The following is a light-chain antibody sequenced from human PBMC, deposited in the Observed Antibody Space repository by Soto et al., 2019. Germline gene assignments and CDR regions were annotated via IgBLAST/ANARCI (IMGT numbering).Light chain of an antibody. CDR3: SSYTSSSTHGV. CDR2: EVS. CDR1: NSDVGGYNY. Sequence: QSALTQPASVSGSPGQSITISCTGTNSDVGGYNYVSWYQQHPGKAPKLMIYEVSNRPSGVSNRFSGSESGNTASLTISGLQAEDEADYYCSSYTSSSTHGVFGGGTKLTVL. V-gene: IGLV2-14*01. J-gene: IGLJ2*01.